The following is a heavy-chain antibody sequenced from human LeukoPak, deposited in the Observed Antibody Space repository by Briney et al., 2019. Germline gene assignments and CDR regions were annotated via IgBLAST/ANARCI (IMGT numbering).Heavy chain of an antibody. J-gene: IGHJ4*02. Sequence: SETLSLTCTVSGGSISSSSYYWGWIRQPPGKGLEWIGSIYYSGSTYYNPSLKSRVTISVDTSKNQFSLKLSSVTAADTAVYYCARLQSGSYSDFDYWGQGTLVTVSS. D-gene: IGHD1-26*01. CDR2: IYYSGST. CDR1: GGSISSSSYY. V-gene: IGHV4-39*01. CDR3: ARLQSGSYSDFDY.